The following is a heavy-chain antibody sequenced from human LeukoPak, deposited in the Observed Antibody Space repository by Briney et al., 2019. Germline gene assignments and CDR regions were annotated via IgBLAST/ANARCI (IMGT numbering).Heavy chain of an antibody. J-gene: IGHJ6*03. V-gene: IGHV4-61*02. CDR1: GGSISSGSYY. D-gene: IGHD6-19*01. Sequence: SQTLSLTCTVSGGSISSGSYYWSWIRQPAGKGLEWIGRIYTSGSTNYNPSLKSRVTISVDTSKNQFSLKLSSVTAADTAVYYCARDRRIAVAGLVYYYHYYMDVWGKGTTVTISS. CDR3: ARDRRIAVAGLVYYYHYYMDV. CDR2: IYTSGST.